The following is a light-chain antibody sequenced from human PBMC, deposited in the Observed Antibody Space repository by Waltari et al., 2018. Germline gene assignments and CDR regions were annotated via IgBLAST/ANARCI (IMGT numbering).Light chain of an antibody. CDR1: SSDVATYNL. Sequence: QSALTQPASVSGSPGQSITISCTGTSSDVATYNLVSWYQQHPGKAPRLMIYEDTGRPSGVSNRCSGSKSGNTASLTISGLQAEDGADYYCCSYAGNKIMIFGGGTKLTVL. CDR3: CSYAGNKIMI. V-gene: IGLV2-23*01. CDR2: EDT. J-gene: IGLJ2*01.